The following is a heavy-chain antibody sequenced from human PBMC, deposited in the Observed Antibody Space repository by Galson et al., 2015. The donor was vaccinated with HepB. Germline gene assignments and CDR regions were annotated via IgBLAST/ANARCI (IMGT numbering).Heavy chain of an antibody. D-gene: IGHD2-15*01. J-gene: IGHJ3*01. CDR2: IKQDGSER. V-gene: IGHV3-7*01. CDR3: ATKGGFRDAFDL. CDR1: GFTLSKYW. Sequence: SLRLSCAASGFTLSKYWMSWVRQAPGKGLEWVANIKQDGSERYYVDSVKGRFTISRDNAENSLYLQMNSLRVEDTAVYHCATKGGFRDAFDLWGQGTMVTVSS.